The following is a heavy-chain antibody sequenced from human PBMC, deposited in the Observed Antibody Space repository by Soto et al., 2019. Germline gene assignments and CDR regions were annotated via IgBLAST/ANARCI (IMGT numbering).Heavy chain of an antibody. J-gene: IGHJ3*02. CDR3: AKDIYALDAFDI. V-gene: IGHV3-30*18. D-gene: IGHD4-17*01. CDR1: GLTFSTYG. Sequence: QVQLVESGGGVVQPGRSLRLSCAASGLTFSTYGMHWVRQAPGKGLEWVAAISNGGSDTYYADSVKGRFTISRDNSENTLYLQMNSVRAEDTAVYYCAKDIYALDAFDIWGQGTMVTVSS. CDR2: ISNGGSDT.